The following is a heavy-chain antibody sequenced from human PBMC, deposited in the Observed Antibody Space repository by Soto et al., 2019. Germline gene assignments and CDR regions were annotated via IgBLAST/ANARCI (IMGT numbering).Heavy chain of an antibody. CDR1: GFTFSSYN. CDR2: ISSSSSYI. V-gene: IGHV3-21*01. J-gene: IGHJ5*02. Sequence: PGGSLRLSCAASGFTFSSYNMNWVRQAPGKGQVWVSSISSSSSYIYYAASVKGRYTISRDNAKNSLYLQMNSLGAEDTAAYYCARCSQGWPQYNWFDPWVHGTLVTVSS. D-gene: IGHD2-15*01. CDR3: ARCSQGWPQYNWFDP.